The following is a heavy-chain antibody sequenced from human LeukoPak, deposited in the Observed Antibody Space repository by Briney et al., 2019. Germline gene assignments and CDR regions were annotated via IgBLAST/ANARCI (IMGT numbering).Heavy chain of an antibody. CDR2: INHSGST. CDR1: GGSFSGYY. CDR3: ARGWMEIRAFDI. D-gene: IGHD2-2*03. Sequence: PSETLSLTCAVYGGSFSGYYWSWIRHPPGKGREWIGEINHSGSTNYNPSLKSRVTISVDTSKNQFSLKLSSVTAADTAVYYCARGWMEIRAFDIWGQGTMVTVSS. V-gene: IGHV4-34*01. J-gene: IGHJ3*02.